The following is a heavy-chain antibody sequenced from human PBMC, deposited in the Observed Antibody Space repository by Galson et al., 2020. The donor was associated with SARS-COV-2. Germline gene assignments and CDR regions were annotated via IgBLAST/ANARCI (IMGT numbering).Heavy chain of an antibody. V-gene: IGHV3-7*01. J-gene: IGHJ4*02. CDR1: GFTFSSYW. Sequence: GESLKISCAVSGFTFSSYWMSWVRQAPGKGLEWVANIKKDGSEKYYVDSVKGRFTISRDNAKNSLFLQTNSLRAEDTAVYYCAREGDSSGSPFDYWGQGTLVTVSS. CDR2: IKKDGSEK. D-gene: IGHD3-22*01. CDR3: AREGDSSGSPFDY.